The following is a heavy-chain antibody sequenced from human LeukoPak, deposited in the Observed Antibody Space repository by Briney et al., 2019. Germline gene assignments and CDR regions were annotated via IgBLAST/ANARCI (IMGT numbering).Heavy chain of an antibody. CDR1: GFTFSSYA. D-gene: IGHD3-10*01. V-gene: IGHV3-23*01. CDR2: IGGSGGGT. J-gene: IGHJ4*02. Sequence: GGSLRLSCAASGFTFSSYAMSWVRQAPGKGLEWVSAIGGSGGGTYYADSVKGRFTISRDNSKNTLYLQMNSLRAEDTAVYYCAKDLGRVRGVPYFDYWGQGTLVTVSS. CDR3: AKDLGRVRGVPYFDY.